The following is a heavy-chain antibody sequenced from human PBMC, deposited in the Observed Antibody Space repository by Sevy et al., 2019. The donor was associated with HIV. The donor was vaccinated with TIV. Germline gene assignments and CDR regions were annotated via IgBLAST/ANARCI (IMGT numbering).Heavy chain of an antibody. J-gene: IGHJ4*02. V-gene: IGHV3-30*18. CDR3: AKTLTYYDFWSGLDY. CDR1: GFTFSSYG. CDR2: ISYDGSNN. D-gene: IGHD3-3*01. Sequence: GGSLRLSCAASGFTFSSYGMHWVRQAPGKGLEWVAVISYDGSNNYYADSVKGRFTISRDNSKNTLYLQMNSLRAEDTAVYYCAKTLTYYDFWSGLDYWGQGTLVTVSS.